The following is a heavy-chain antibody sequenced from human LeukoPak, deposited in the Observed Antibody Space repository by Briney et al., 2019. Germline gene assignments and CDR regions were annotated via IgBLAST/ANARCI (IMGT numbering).Heavy chain of an antibody. CDR3: ARDRIHLWSYKYYYYMDV. CDR2: IYYSGST. Sequence: SETLSLTCTVSGGSISSYYWSWIRQPPGKGLEWIGYIYYSGSTNYNPSLKSRVTISVDTSKNQFSLKLSSVTAADTAVYYCARDRIHLWSYKYYYYMDVWGKGTTVTVSS. D-gene: IGHD5-18*01. J-gene: IGHJ6*03. V-gene: IGHV4-59*01. CDR1: GGSISSYY.